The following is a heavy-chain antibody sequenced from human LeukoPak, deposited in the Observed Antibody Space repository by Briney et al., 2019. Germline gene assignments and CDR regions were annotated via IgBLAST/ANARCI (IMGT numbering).Heavy chain of an antibody. J-gene: IGHJ4*02. CDR2: INHSGST. V-gene: IGHV4-34*01. CDR1: GGSFSGYY. Sequence: KPSETLSLTCAVYGGSFSGYYWSWIRQPPGKGLEWIGEINHSGSTNYNPSLKSRVTISVDTSKNQFSLKLSSVTAADTAVYYCASRPSGDYEWRYYYFDYWGQGTLATVSS. D-gene: IGHD4-17*01. CDR3: ASRPSGDYEWRYYYFDY.